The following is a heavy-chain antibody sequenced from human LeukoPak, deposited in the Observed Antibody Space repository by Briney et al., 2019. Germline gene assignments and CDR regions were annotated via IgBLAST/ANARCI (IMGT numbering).Heavy chain of an antibody. J-gene: IGHJ4*02. CDR2: INTDGSST. D-gene: IGHD3-10*01. CDR1: GFTFSSYW. Sequence: GGSLRLSCAASGFTFSSYWMHWVRQTPGKGLLWVSRINTDGSSTIYADSVKGRFIISRDNAKNTLYLQMNSLRVEDTAVYYCIRDPYGPDYWGQGTLVTVSS. CDR3: IRDPYGPDY. V-gene: IGHV3-74*01.